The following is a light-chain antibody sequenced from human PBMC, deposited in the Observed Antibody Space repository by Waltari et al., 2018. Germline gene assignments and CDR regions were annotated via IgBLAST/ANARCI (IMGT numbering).Light chain of an antibody. J-gene: IGKJ1*01. CDR2: GAS. CDR1: QSVSGNY. CDR3: QQYGSSGT. Sequence: EIVLTQSPGTLSLSPGERATPSCRASQSVSGNYVAWYQQKPGQAPRLLIYGASSRATGIPDRFSGSGSGTDFTLTISRLEPEDFAVYSCQQYGSSGTFGQGTKVEIK. V-gene: IGKV3-20*01.